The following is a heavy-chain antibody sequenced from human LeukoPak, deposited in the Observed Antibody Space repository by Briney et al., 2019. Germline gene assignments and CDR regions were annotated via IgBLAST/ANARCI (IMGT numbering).Heavy chain of an antibody. Sequence: SETVSLTCTVSGGSISSYYWSWIRQPPGEGLEWIGYIYYSGSTNYNPSLKSRVTISVDTSKNQFSLKLTSVTAADTAVYYCARGVPEYYDFWSGYFYYFDYWGQGTLVTVST. V-gene: IGHV4-59*01. CDR2: IYYSGST. J-gene: IGHJ4*02. CDR1: GGSISSYY. D-gene: IGHD3-3*01. CDR3: ARGVPEYYDFWSGYFYYFDY.